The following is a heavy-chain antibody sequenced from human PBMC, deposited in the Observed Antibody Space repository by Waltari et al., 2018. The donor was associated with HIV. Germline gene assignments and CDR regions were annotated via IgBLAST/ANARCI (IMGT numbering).Heavy chain of an antibody. V-gene: IGHV4-61*02. CDR2: LYTSGST. D-gene: IGHD5-12*01. CDR3: ARAVVGGYDLGNNWFDP. Sequence: QVQLQESGPGLVKPSQPLSLTCTVPGGSISSGSYHWSWLRQPAGKGLEWIGRLYTSGSTDYNPSLKSRATISGDTSKNQFSLKLSSVTAADTAVYYCARAVVGGYDLGNNWFDPWGQGTLVTVSS. CDR1: GGSISSGSYH. J-gene: IGHJ5*02.